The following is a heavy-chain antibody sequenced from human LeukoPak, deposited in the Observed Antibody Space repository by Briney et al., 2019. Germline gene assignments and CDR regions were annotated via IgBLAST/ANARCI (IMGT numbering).Heavy chain of an antibody. D-gene: IGHD3-10*01. CDR2: IYYSGST. CDR3: ARDNDSGSYYS. V-gene: IGHV4-30-4*08. CDR1: GGSISSGDYY. J-gene: IGHJ5*02. Sequence: SETLSLTCTVSGGSISSGDYYWSWIRQPPGKGLEWIGYIYYSGSTYYNPSLKCRVTISVDTSKNQFSLKLSSVTAADTAVYYCARDNDSGSYYSWGQGILVTVSS.